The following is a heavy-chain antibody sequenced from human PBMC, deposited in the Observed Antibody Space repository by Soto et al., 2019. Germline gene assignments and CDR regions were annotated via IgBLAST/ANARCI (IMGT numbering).Heavy chain of an antibody. CDR2: IYWDDDK. CDR1: GFSLSTSGVG. CDR3: AHRPSRAYCGGDCYDY. V-gene: IGHV2-5*02. Sequence: QITLKESGPTLVKPTQTLTLTCTFSGFSLSTSGVGVGWIRQPPGKALEWLALIYWDDDKRYSPSLKSRLTITKDTSKNQVVLTMTKMDPVDTATYYCAHRPSRAYCGGDCYDYWGQGTLVTVSS. D-gene: IGHD2-21*01. J-gene: IGHJ4*02.